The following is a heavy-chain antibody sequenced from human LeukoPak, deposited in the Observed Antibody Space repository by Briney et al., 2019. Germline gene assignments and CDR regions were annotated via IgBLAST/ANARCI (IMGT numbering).Heavy chain of an antibody. J-gene: IGHJ4*02. CDR3: ARSYSGYDYLDY. D-gene: IGHD5-12*01. Sequence: GEFLKISCKGSGYSFPSYWITWVRQMPGKGLEWMGRIDPSDSYTNYSPSFQGHVTISADKSISTAYLQWSSLKASDAAMYYCARSYSGYDYLDYWGQGTLVTVSS. V-gene: IGHV5-10-1*01. CDR2: IDPSDSYT. CDR1: GYSFPSYW.